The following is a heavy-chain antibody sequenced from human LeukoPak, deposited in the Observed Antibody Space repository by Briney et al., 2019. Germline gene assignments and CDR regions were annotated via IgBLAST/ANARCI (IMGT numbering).Heavy chain of an antibody. CDR2: IKGDGSET. D-gene: IGHD3-22*01. Sequence: GGSLRLSCAASGFTLSTYWMNWVRQAPGKGLEWVADIKGDGSETYYVDSVKGRFTISRDNAKNSLYLHMRSLRAEDTAVYYCARGDYYDRAFDVWGQGTMVTVSS. J-gene: IGHJ3*01. CDR1: GFTLSTYW. CDR3: ARGDYYDRAFDV. V-gene: IGHV3-7*01.